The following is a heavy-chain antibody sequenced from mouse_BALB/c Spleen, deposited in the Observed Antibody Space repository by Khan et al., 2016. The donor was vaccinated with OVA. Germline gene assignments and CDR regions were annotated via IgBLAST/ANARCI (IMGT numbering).Heavy chain of an antibody. CDR2: INTYTGEP. V-gene: IGHV9-3-1*01. J-gene: IGHJ4*01. Sequence: QVQLKQSGPELKKPGETVKISCKASGFTFTTNGMNWVKQAPGKGLKWLGWINTYTGEPKYADDFKGRFVFSLETSARTAYLMINILTNDDTATYVAAREEYDGAMDYWGQGTSVTVSS. CDR1: GFTFTTNG. CDR3: AREEYDGAMDY. D-gene: IGHD2-14*01.